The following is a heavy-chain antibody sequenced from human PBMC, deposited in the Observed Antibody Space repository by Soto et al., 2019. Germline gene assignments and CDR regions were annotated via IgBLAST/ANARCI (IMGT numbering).Heavy chain of an antibody. J-gene: IGHJ3*01. D-gene: IGHD3-3*01. CDR2: IIPLFGKG. V-gene: IGHV1-69*01. Sequence: QVQLVQSGAELKKPGSSVKVSCKASGDNFNSHSIHWVRQAPGQGLEWLGGIIPLFGKGKNAERFQDRLTITADEATTTAYMELSSLRPGDTAVYYCAREGGMARGYPRDTFEVSGQGTTVTVSS. CDR1: GDNFNSHS. CDR3: AREGGMARGYPRDTFEV.